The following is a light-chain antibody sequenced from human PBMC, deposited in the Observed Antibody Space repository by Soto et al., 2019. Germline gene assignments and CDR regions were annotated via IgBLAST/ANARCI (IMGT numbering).Light chain of an antibody. Sequence: DIQMSQSPSTVSASVGDRVTITCRVSQSINSWLAWYQQKPGKAPKLLIYKASTLEGGVPSRFSGSGSGTEFTLTISCLQPDDFATYYCQHYNSYSEFSFGPGTKVDVK. J-gene: IGKJ3*01. CDR1: QSINSW. CDR3: QHYNSYSEFS. V-gene: IGKV1-5*03. CDR2: KAS.